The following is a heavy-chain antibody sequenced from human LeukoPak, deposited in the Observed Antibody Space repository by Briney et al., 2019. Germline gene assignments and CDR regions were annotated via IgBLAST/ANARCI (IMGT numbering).Heavy chain of an antibody. D-gene: IGHD1-26*01. CDR3: AREAGTTTGLFDY. V-gene: IGHV1-18*04. J-gene: IGHJ4*02. CDR2: ISVYSGNT. Sequence: ASVKVSCKASGYTFTDHYMHWVRQAPGQGLEWMGWISVYSGNTNYAQKLHGRVAMTTDTSTSTAYLELRSLRSDDTAVYYCAREAGTTTGLFDYWGQGTLVTVSS. CDR1: GYTFTDHY.